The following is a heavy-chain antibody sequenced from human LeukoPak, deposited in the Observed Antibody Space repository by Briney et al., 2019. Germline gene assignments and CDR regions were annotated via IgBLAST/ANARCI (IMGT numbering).Heavy chain of an antibody. CDR2: IYTSGST. J-gene: IGHJ6*02. Sequence: SETLSLTCTVSGGSISSYCWSWIRQPAGKGLEWIGRIYTSGSTNYNPSLKSRVTMSVDTSKNQFSLKLNSVTAADTAVYYCARDFAASSWYGMDVWGQGTTVTVSS. CDR3: ARDFAASSWYGMDV. CDR1: GGSISSYC. V-gene: IGHV4-4*07. D-gene: IGHD6-13*01.